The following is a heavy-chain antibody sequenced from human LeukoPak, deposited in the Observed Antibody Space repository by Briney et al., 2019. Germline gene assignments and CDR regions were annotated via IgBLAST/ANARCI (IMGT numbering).Heavy chain of an antibody. CDR1: GGSFSGYY. V-gene: IGHV4-34*01. D-gene: IGHD1-26*01. Sequence: TSETLSLTCAVYGGSFSGYYWSWIRQPPGKGLEWIGEINHSGSTNYNPSLKSRVTISVDTSKNQFSLKLSSVTAADTAVSYCARDSLGAGTVGATSGYWGQGTLVTISS. CDR2: INHSGST. J-gene: IGHJ4*02. CDR3: ARDSLGAGTVGATSGY.